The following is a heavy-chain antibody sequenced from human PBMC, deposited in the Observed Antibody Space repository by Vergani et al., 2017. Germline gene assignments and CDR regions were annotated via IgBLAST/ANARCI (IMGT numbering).Heavy chain of an antibody. J-gene: IGHJ6*02. CDR3: ARYDYYYGMDV. CDR2: INPSGGST. V-gene: IGHV1-46*03. CDR1: GYTFTSYG. Sequence: QVQLVQSGAEVKKPGASVKVSCKASGYTFTSYGISWVRQAPGQGLEWMGIINPSGGSTSYAEKFQGRVTMTRDTSTSTVYMELSSLRSEDPAVYYCARYDYYYGMDVWGQGTTVTVSS.